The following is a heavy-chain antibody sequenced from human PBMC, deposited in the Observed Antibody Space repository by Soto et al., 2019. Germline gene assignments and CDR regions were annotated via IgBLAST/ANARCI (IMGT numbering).Heavy chain of an antibody. CDR1: GGSISSSNW. CDR3: ARVSGRYYYGMDV. D-gene: IGHD1-26*01. Sequence: SETLSLTCAVSGGSISSSNWWSWVRQPPGKGLEWIGEIYHSGSTNYNPSLKSRVTISVDKSKNQFSLKLSSVTAADTAVYYCARVSGRYYYGMDVWGQGTTVTVSS. V-gene: IGHV4-4*02. CDR2: IYHSGST. J-gene: IGHJ6*02.